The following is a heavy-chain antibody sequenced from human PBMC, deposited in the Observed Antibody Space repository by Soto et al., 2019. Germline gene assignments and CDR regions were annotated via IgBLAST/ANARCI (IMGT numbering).Heavy chain of an antibody. CDR3: ARARLYDFDY. Sequence: SETLSLTCAVSGGSIGSGGYSWSWIRQPPGKGLEWIGYIYHSGSTYYNPSLKSRVTISVDRSKNQFSLKLSSVTAADTAVYYCARARLYDFDYWGQGTLVTVSS. D-gene: IGHD2-8*01. J-gene: IGHJ4*02. CDR1: GGSIGSGGYS. CDR2: IYHSGST. V-gene: IGHV4-30-2*01.